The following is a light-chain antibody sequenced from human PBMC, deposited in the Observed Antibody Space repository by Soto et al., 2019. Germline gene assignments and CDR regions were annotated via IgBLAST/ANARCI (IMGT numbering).Light chain of an antibody. CDR2: GAS. Sequence: EIVLTQSPGTLSLSPGERATLSCRASQSVSSSYLAWYQQKPGQAPRLLIYGASSRATGIPDRFSGSGSGTDFNLTISRLEPEDFAMYYCQQYCSLSFTFGPGTKVDIK. CDR1: QSVSSSY. V-gene: IGKV3-20*01. CDR3: QQYCSLSFT. J-gene: IGKJ3*01.